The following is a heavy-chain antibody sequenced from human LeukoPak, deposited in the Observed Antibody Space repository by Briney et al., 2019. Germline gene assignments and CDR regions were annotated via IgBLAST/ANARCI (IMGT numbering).Heavy chain of an antibody. CDR3: AKDRSLVVVTAGDY. CDR2: ISGSGGST. CDR1: GFTFSSYA. D-gene: IGHD2-15*01. J-gene: IGHJ4*02. Sequence: GRSLRLSCAASGFTFSSYAMSWVPQAPGKGLEWVSTISGSGGSTFYADSVKGRFTISRDNSKNTLYLQMNSLRAEDTAVYYCAKDRSLVVVTAGDYWGQGTLVTVSS. V-gene: IGHV3-23*01.